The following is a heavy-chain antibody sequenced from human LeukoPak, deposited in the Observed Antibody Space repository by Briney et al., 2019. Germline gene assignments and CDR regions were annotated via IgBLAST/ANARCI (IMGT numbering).Heavy chain of an antibody. CDR3: ARRAVTGSSPFDS. CDR2: IYYSGST. Sequence: SETLSLTCTVSDGSISSSRYYWAWIRQPPGKGLEWIGSIYYSGSTYYSPSLKSRVTMSVDKSKKQFSLKLSSVTAADTAVYYCARRAVTGSSPFDSWGQGTLVTVSS. V-gene: IGHV4-39*01. D-gene: IGHD6-6*01. J-gene: IGHJ4*02. CDR1: DGSISSSRYY.